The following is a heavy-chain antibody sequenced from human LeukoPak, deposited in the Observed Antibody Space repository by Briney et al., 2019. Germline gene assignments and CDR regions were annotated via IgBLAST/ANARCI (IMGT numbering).Heavy chain of an antibody. CDR3: AAGGGWLTDS. J-gene: IGHJ5*01. D-gene: IGHD6-19*01. CDR1: GSKLSNLW. V-gene: IGHV3-7*02. Sequence: GGSLRLSCEVSGSKLSNLWMSWFRQAPGKGLEWVANIKQDGSEIEYVDSVKSRFIISRDNAKNSLFLLMNNLRGDDTAVYYCAAGGGWLTDSWGQGTLVTVSS. CDR2: IKQDGSEI.